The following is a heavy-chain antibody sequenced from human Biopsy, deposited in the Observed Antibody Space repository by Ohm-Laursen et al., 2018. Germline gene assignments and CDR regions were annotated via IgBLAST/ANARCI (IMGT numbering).Heavy chain of an antibody. J-gene: IGHJ4*02. D-gene: IGHD6-19*01. CDR2: INPSGSTT. V-gene: IGHV1-46*01. CDR1: GYSFTSYY. Sequence: ASVKVSCKASGYSFTSYYMHWVRQAPGQGLEWMGMINPSGSTTSYPQIFRGRVTMTRDTSKSTVYMELSSLRSADTAVYFCARNTGWYGDLYYFDYWGQGTLVIVSS. CDR3: ARNTGWYGDLYYFDY.